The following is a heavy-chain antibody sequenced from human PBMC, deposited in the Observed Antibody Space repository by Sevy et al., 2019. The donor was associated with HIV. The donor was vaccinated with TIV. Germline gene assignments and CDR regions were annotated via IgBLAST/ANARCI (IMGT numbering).Heavy chain of an antibody. J-gene: IGHJ4*02. CDR1: GFTFSSYS. D-gene: IGHD3-10*01. CDR3: ARGSYGSGSYSNY. Sequence: GESLKISCAASGFTFSSYSMSWVRPAPGKGLEWGSSISSSSSSIYYADSVKGRFTISRDNAKNSQYLQMNSLRAEDTAVYSCARGSYGSGSYSNYWGQGTLVTVSS. CDR2: ISSSSSSI. V-gene: IGHV3-21*01.